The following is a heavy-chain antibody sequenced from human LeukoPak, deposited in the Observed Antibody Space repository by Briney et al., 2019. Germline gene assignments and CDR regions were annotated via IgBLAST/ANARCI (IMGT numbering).Heavy chain of an antibody. CDR1: GGSISSYH. D-gene: IGHD6-19*01. V-gene: IGHV4-59*13. CDR3: ARGRGQQWLEPFDP. Sequence: TSETLSLTCTVSGGSISSYHWSWIRQPPGKGLEWIGYISYIGNTNYNPSLKSRVTISIDTPKNQFSLKLTSVTAADTAVYYRARGRGQQWLEPFDPWGQGTLVTVSS. J-gene: IGHJ5*02. CDR2: ISYIGNT.